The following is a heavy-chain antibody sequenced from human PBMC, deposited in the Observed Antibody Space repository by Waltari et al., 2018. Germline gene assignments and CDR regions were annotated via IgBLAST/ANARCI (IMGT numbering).Heavy chain of an antibody. CDR2: ISNSCSTI. J-gene: IGHJ6*02. Sequence: EVQLVVSGGGLVQPGGSLSLSCAASGFIFCSYDMNWVRKAPGKGLEWVSYISNSCSTIYYADSVKGRFTISRDNAKNSLYLQMNSLRAEDTAVYYCARDRTNYDFWSGNYYYGMDVWGQGTTVTVSS. V-gene: IGHV3-48*03. CDR3: ARDRTNYDFWSGNYYYGMDV. CDR1: GFIFCSYD. D-gene: IGHD3-3*01.